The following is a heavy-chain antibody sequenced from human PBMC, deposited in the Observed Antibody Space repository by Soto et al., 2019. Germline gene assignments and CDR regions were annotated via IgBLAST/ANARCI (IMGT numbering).Heavy chain of an antibody. Sequence: QVQLVQSGAEVKKPGALVRVSCEASGYRFTTHYIHWVRQAPGQRLEWMGRMNVGTGGTTYAHKFQGRVTMTRDTSIRTAYLEVSSVKSDDTAMYYCARDGNFALRGYSFGFDFWGQGTLVTVSS. D-gene: IGHD5-18*01. V-gene: IGHV1-2*06. CDR2: MNVGTGGT. J-gene: IGHJ4*02. CDR3: ARDGNFALRGYSFGFDF. CDR1: GYRFTTHY.